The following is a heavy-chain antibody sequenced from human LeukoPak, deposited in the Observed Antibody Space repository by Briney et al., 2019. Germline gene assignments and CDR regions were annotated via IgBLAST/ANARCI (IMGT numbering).Heavy chain of an antibody. CDR1: GYTFIRYY. D-gene: IGHD3-10*01. CDR3: ASGATMVRGVVITEGIDYFDY. V-gene: IGHV1-2*02. CDR2: IDPNNGDT. J-gene: IGHJ4*02. Sequence: ASVKVSFKAFGYTFIRYYMNWVRQAPGQGPEWMGWIDPNNGDTTYAQKFQGRVTMTRDTAISTAYMELNRLTSDDTAVYYCASGATMVRGVVITEGIDYFDYWGQGTLVTVSS.